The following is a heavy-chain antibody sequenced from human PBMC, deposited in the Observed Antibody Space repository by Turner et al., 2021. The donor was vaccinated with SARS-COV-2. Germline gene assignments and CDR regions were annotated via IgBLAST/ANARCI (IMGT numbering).Heavy chain of an antibody. V-gene: IGHV1-24*01. Sequence: QVQLVQSGAEVKKPGASVKVSCTISGYTLTELSMYWVRQAPGKGLEWMGGCDPEDGETIYAQNFQGRVTMTEDTSTDTAYMELSSLRSEDTAVYFCATGYQLRVNWFDPWGQGTLVTVSS. CDR2: CDPEDGET. CDR1: GYTLTELS. CDR3: ATGYQLRVNWFDP. J-gene: IGHJ5*02. D-gene: IGHD2-2*01.